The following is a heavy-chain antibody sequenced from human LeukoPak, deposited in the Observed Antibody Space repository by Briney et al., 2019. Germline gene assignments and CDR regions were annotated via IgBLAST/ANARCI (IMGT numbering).Heavy chain of an antibody. V-gene: IGHV4-39*01. D-gene: IGHD5-12*01. CDR2: IYYSGST. Sequence: SETLSLTCTVSGGSVSSSSYYWGWIRQPPGKGLEWIGSIYYSGSTYYNPSLKSRVTISVDTSKNQFSLNLSSVTAADTAVYYLARHSGGTYSGYDNYFDYWGQGTLVTVSS. J-gene: IGHJ4*02. CDR3: ARHSGGTYSGYDNYFDY. CDR1: GGSVSSSSYY.